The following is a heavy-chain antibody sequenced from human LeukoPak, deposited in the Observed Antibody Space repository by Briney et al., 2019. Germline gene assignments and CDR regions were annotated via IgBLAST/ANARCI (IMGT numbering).Heavy chain of an antibody. CDR1: GYTFTGYY. Sequence: ASVKLSCKASGYTFTGYYMHWVRQAPGQGLEWMGWINPNSGGTNYAQKFQGRVTMTRDTSISTAYMELSRLRSDETAVYYCARDKDIAAPPMAYWGQGTLVTVSS. CDR2: INPNSGGT. V-gene: IGHV1-2*02. J-gene: IGHJ4*02. CDR3: ARDKDIAAPPMAY. D-gene: IGHD6-6*01.